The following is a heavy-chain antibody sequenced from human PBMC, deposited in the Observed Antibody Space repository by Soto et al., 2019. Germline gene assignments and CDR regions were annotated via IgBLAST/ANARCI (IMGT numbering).Heavy chain of an antibody. V-gene: IGHV3-48*02. CDR1: GYTFREYS. J-gene: IGHJ3*02. CDR2: FGTSRKYI. D-gene: IGHD3-9*01. Sequence: PAGCMSLSGVSSGYTFREYSMNWVRQAPGKGLEWVSYFGTSRKYIFYADSVRGRFTISRDDARNSLYLQLNSLRDEDTAVYYCVRDRDWAFDIWGPGSMVTV. CDR3: VRDRDWAFDI.